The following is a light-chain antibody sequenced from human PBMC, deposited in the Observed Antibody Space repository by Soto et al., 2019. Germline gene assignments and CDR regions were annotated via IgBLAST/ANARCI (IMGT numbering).Light chain of an antibody. V-gene: IGLV2-23*02. CDR3: CSSGGSPKYV. CDR2: EVD. CDR1: SSNVGSYKL. J-gene: IGLJ1*01. Sequence: QSALTQPASVSGSPGQSITISCTGTSSNVGSYKLVSWYQQHPGKAPKLMIFEVDKRPSGVSNRFSGSKSGNTASLTISGLKVGDEADYYCCSSGGSPKYVFGHGTKLTV.